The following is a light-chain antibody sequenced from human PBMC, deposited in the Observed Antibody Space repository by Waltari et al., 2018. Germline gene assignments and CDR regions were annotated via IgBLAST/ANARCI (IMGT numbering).Light chain of an antibody. CDR3: CSYAGSSTSV. J-gene: IGLJ2*01. Sequence: QSALTQPASVSGSPGQSITISCTGTSSDVGGYNYVSWYQQHPGKAPKLMIYDVSKRPSGVSNRFSGSKAGHTASLTISGLQAEDEADYYCCSYAGSSTSVFGGGTKLTVL. V-gene: IGLV2-23*02. CDR1: SSDVGGYNY. CDR2: DVS.